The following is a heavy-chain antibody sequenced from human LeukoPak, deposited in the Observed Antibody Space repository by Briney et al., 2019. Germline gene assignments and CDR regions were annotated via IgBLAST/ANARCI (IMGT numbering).Heavy chain of an antibody. D-gene: IGHD6-13*01. J-gene: IGHJ4*02. Sequence: ASVKVSCKASGYTFTSYGISWVRQAPGQGREWMGWISAYNGNTNYAQKLQGRVTMTTDTSTSTAYMELRSLRSDDTAVYYCARSPDLGSSMAWWGQGTLVTVSX. CDR1: GYTFTSYG. V-gene: IGHV1-18*01. CDR3: ARSPDLGSSMAW. CDR2: ISAYNGNT.